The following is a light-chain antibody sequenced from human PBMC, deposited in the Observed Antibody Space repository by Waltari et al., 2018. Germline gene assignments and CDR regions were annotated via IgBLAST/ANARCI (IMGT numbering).Light chain of an antibody. Sequence: QSVLTQPPSVSGAPGQRVTISCTGSSSNIGAGYDVHWYQQLPRTAPKLLIYGNSKRPSGAPDRFSCSKSGTSASLDITGLQAEDEADYDCQSYDSSLSGSGVFGGGTKLTVL. J-gene: IGLJ3*02. CDR1: SSNIGAGYD. CDR2: GNS. CDR3: QSYDSSLSGSGV. V-gene: IGLV1-40*01.